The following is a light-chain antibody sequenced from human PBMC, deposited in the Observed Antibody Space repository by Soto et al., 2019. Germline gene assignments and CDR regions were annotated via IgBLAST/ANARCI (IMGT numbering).Light chain of an antibody. CDR3: SSYGGFNNVL. V-gene: IGLV2-8*01. CDR1: GTDVGQYNY. Sequence: QSVLTQPPSASGSPGQSVTISCTGAGTDVGQYNYVSWYQQHPGKAPKLLIHHVSRRPSGVPARFSGSKSGNTASLTVSGLQTEAEADYYCSSYGGFNNVLFGGGTKLTVL. CDR2: HVS. J-gene: IGLJ2*01.